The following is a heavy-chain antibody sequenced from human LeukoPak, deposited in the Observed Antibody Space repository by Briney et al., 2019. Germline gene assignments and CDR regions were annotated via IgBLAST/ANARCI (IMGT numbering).Heavy chain of an antibody. CDR3: ARFHDSSGYYDIDY. J-gene: IGHJ4*02. CDR1: GYSISSGYY. Sequence: SETLSLTCTVSGYSISSGYYWGWIRQPPGKGPEWIGSIYHSGSTYYNPSLKSRVTISVDTSKNQFSLKLSSVTAADTAVYYCARFHDSSGYYDIDYWGQGTLVTVSS. V-gene: IGHV4-38-2*02. D-gene: IGHD3-22*01. CDR2: IYHSGST.